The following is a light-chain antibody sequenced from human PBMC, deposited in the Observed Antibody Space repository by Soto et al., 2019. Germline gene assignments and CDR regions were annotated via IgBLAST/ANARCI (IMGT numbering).Light chain of an antibody. V-gene: IGKV3-20*01. CDR1: QSFSGNY. CDR2: GAS. CDR3: QQYGSPLT. Sequence: DIVLTQYPGTLSFSPGERATLSCKTSQSFSGNYLAWYQQRPGLAPRLLIYGASTRATGIPDRFSGSESGTDFTLTISRLEPEDFAVYYCQQYGSPLTFGGGTKVEIK. J-gene: IGKJ4*01.